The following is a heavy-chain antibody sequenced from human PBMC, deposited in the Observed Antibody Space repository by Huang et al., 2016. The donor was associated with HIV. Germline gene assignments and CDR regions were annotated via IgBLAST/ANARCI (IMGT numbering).Heavy chain of an antibody. CDR3: ARADTDTSSFYY. J-gene: IGHJ4*02. Sequence: QVQLVQSGAEVKRPGTSVKVSCKASGYTFTGYYIHWVRQAPGQGLEWMGWINPNRGVVRYALKFPGRVTLTRDTSVNTLYMELSRLKSDDTAVYYCARADTDTSSFYYWGQGSLVTVSS. V-gene: IGHV1-2*02. CDR2: INPNRGVV. CDR1: GYTFTGYY. D-gene: IGHD6-6*01.